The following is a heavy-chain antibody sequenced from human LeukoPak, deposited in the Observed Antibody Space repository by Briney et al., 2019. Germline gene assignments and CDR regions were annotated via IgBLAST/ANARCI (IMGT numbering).Heavy chain of an antibody. CDR3: AKSYGGNSHDAFDI. CDR2: IVGAGGIT. D-gene: IGHD4-23*01. J-gene: IGHJ3*02. CDR1: GFTFSSYA. V-gene: IGHV3-23*01. Sequence: GGSLRLSCAASGFTFSSYAMNWVRQAPGKGLEWVSAIVGAGGITYYADSVKGRFTISRDNSKNTLYLQMNSLRAEDTAVHYCAKSYGGNSHDAFDIWGQGTLVTVSS.